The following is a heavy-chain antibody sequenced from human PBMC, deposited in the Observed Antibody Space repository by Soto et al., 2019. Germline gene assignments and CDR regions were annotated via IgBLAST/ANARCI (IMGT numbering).Heavy chain of an antibody. J-gene: IGHJ4*02. D-gene: IGHD3-22*01. CDR1: GGSISSGGYY. V-gene: IGHV4-31*03. CDR2: IYYSGST. Sequence: PSETLSLTCTVSGGSISSGGYYWSWIRQHPGKGLEWIGYIYYSGSTYYNPSLKSRVTISVDTSKNQFSLKLSSVTAADTAVYYCARGYYDSSGYYLDYWGQGTLVTVSS. CDR3: ARGYYDSSGYYLDY.